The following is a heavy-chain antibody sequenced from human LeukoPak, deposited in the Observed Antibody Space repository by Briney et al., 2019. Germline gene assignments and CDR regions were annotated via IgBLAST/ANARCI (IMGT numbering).Heavy chain of an antibody. D-gene: IGHD3-3*01. V-gene: IGHV4-39*01. J-gene: IGHJ4*02. CDR3: ARLGLYYDFWSGPFDY. Sequence: SETLSLTCTVFGGSISSSSYYWGWIRQPPGKGLEWIGSIYYSGSTYYNPSLKSRVTISVDTSKNQFSLTLSSVTAADTAVYYCARLGLYYDFWSGPFDYWGQGTLVTVSS. CDR1: GGSISSSSYY. CDR2: IYYSGST.